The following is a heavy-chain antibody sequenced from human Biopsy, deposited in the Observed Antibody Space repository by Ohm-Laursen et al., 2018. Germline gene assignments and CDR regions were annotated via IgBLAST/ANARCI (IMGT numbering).Heavy chain of an antibody. Sequence: PSQTLSLTCSVSGGSIISYYWTWIRQPPGKGLEWIGHVYNGGITNYNPSPKSRVTISKDTSKNQFSLQVNSVTAADTAVYYCARTPRDSFWSGSYKRGLWFDPWGRGTLVIVSS. J-gene: IGHJ5*02. V-gene: IGHV4-59*01. CDR2: VYNGGIT. D-gene: IGHD3-3*01. CDR1: GGSIISYY. CDR3: ARTPRDSFWSGSYKRGLWFDP.